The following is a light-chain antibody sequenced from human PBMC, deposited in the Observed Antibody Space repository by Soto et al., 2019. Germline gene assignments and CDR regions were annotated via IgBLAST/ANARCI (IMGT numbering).Light chain of an antibody. V-gene: IGLV1-40*01. CDR2: EDT. CDR3: QSYDNSLSGSYV. J-gene: IGLJ1*01. Sequence: QSVLTQPPSVSGAPGEGVTISCTGSSSNIGAGYEVHWYQQLPGTSPKLLIYEDTDRPSGVPDRFSGSKSGTSASLAITGLLAEDEADYYCQSYDNSLSGSYVFGTGTKVTVL. CDR1: SSNIGAGYE.